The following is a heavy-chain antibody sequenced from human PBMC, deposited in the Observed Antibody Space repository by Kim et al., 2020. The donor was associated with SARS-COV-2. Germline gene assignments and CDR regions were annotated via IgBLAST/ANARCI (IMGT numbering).Heavy chain of an antibody. J-gene: IGHJ6*02. V-gene: IGHV3-53*01. CDR2: ST. D-gene: IGHD3-10*01. Sequence: STYYADSVKGRFTISRDNSKNTLYLQMNSLRAEDTAVYYCARAGSYGMDVWGQGTTVTVSS. CDR3: ARAGSYGMDV.